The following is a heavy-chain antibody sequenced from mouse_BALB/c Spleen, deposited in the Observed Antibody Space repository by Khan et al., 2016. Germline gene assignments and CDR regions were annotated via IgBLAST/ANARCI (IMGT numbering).Heavy chain of an antibody. CDR1: GFDFSRYW. D-gene: IGHD1-1*01. V-gene: IGHV4-1*02. CDR3: ARAGYYGYLVN. J-gene: IGHJ3*01. CDR2: INPDSGTI. Sequence: EVKLLESGGGLVQPGGSLKVSCAASGFDFSRYWMSWVRQAPGKGLEWIGEINPDSGTINYTPSLKVKFIISRDNAKNTLYVQMSKVRSEDTALYYCARAGYYGYLVNWGQGTLVTVSA.